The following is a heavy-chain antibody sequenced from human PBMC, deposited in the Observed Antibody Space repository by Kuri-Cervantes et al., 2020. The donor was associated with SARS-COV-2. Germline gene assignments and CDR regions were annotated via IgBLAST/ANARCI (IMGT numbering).Heavy chain of an antibody. CDR2: IYDTENT. Sequence: SETLSLTCSVSGGSISDYYWSWIRQPPGKGLEWIGYIYDTENTNYNPSLKSRVTISVDTSKNQFSLKLSSVTAADTAVYYCARGPTPIVGATHFDYWGQGTLVTISS. CDR3: ARGPTPIVGATHFDY. CDR1: GGSISDYY. J-gene: IGHJ4*02. V-gene: IGHV4-59*12. D-gene: IGHD1-26*01.